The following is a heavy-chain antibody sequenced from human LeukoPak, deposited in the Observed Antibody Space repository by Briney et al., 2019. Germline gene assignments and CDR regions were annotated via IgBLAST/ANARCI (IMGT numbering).Heavy chain of an antibody. CDR2: MNPNSGNT. Sequence: ASVKVSCKASGYTFTSYDINWVRLATGQGLEWMGWMNPNSGNTGYAQKFRGRVTMTTNTSISTAYMELSSLRSEDTAVYYCARATRSSSWHTIDYWGQGTLVTVSS. CDR1: GYTFTSYD. D-gene: IGHD6-13*01. J-gene: IGHJ4*02. CDR3: ARATRSSSWHTIDY. V-gene: IGHV1-8*01.